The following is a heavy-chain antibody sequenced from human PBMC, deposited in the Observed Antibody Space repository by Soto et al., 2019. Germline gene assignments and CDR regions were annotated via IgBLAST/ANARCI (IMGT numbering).Heavy chain of an antibody. D-gene: IGHD1-20*01. J-gene: IGHJ4*02. CDR1: SGSISVTNVF. CDR3: ARITGRHLDY. CDR2: VDYSGTA. V-gene: IGHV4-39*01. Sequence: SETLSLTCTVPSGSISVTNVFWGWVRQPPGKGLEWIGNVDYSGTAYFSPSLATRVTFHVDTSKNQFSLTLYSVTAADTAVYYCARITGRHLDYWGQGILVTVSS.